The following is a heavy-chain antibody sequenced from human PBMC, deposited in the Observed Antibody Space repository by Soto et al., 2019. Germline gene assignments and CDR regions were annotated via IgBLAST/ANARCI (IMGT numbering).Heavy chain of an antibody. V-gene: IGHV3-30-3*01. D-gene: IGHD6-19*01. CDR1: GFTFSSYA. CDR3: ARDAFQWLGP. Sequence: QVQLVESGGGVVQPGRSLRLSCAASGFTFSSYAMHWVRQAPGKGLEWVAVISYDGSNKYYADSVKGRFTISRDNSKNTRYLQMNSLRAEDTAVYYCARDAFQWLGPWGQGTLVTVSS. J-gene: IGHJ5*02. CDR2: ISYDGSNK.